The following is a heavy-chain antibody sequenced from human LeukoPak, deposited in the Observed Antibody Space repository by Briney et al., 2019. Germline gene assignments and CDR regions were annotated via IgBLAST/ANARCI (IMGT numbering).Heavy chain of an antibody. CDR2: VYYSGSS. CDR1: GGSINISY. D-gene: IGHD1-14*01. CDR3: AASYSTGFPEIDY. Sequence: SETLSLTCTVSGGSINISYWSWIRQPPGKGLEWIAYVYYSGSSNYNPSLKSRGTISGDTSKKQFCLKLTSVTAADTAVYYCAASYSTGFPEIDYWGQGTLVTVSS. V-gene: IGHV4-59*01. J-gene: IGHJ4*02.